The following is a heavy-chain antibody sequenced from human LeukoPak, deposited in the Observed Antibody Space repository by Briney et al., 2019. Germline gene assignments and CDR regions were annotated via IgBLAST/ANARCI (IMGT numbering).Heavy chain of an antibody. D-gene: IGHD2-15*01. CDR2: ISPSSGKT. V-gene: IGHV1-18*01. CDR1: GYTFTTYG. CDR3: AREMWCSGGNCYLNTFDI. Sequence: PQASVKVSCKTSGYTFTTYGIIWVRQAPGQGLEWMAYISPSSGKTTSTRESRGRLTVTTDRTTSTAYMELRSLRSDDTAVYYCAREMWCSGGNCYLNTFDIWGQGTMLTVSS. J-gene: IGHJ3*02.